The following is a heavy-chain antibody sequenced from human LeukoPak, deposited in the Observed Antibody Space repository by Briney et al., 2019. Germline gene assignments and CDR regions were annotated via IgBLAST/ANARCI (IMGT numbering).Heavy chain of an antibody. D-gene: IGHD3-3*01. J-gene: IGHJ4*02. V-gene: IGHV3-23*01. CDR2: FCGSGGST. CDR3: AEDYDFWSHPGWHY. CDR1: GFTFSSYA. Sequence: PGGSLRLSCAASGFTFSSYAMSWVRQAPGKGVEWVLAFCGSGGSTYYADSVKRRFTISRDNYNNTLYLQMNSLRAEDTAVYYCAEDYDFWSHPGWHYWGQGTLVTVSS.